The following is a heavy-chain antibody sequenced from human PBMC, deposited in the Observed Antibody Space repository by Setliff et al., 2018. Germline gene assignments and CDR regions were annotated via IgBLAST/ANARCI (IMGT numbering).Heavy chain of an antibody. CDR3: ALSLAAAGHDAFDI. CDR2: ISNSGGGT. D-gene: IGHD6-13*01. CDR1: GFTFSNYA. J-gene: IGHJ3*02. V-gene: IGHV3-23*01. Sequence: PGGSLRLSCAASGFTFSNYAMSWVRQAPGKGLEWVSAISNSGGGTYYADSVKGRFTISRDNAKNSLYLQMNSLRAEDTAVYYCALSLAAAGHDAFDIWGQGTMVTVSS.